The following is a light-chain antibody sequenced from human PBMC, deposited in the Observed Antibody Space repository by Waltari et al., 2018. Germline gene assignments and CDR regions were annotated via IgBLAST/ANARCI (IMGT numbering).Light chain of an antibody. CDR2: GAS. CDR3: QQYNNWPYT. J-gene: IGKJ2*01. Sequence: EIVMTQSPATLSVSPGERATLSCRASQSVSSNLAWYQQKPGQAPRLLIYGASTRATGIPARFSGSGCGTEFTLTISSLQSEDFAVYYCQQYNNWPYTFGQGTKLEIK. V-gene: IGKV3-15*01. CDR1: QSVSSN.